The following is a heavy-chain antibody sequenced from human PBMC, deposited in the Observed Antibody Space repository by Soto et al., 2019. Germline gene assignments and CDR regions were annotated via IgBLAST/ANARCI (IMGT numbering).Heavy chain of an antibody. J-gene: IGHJ6*02. D-gene: IGHD5-12*01. CDR1: GYTFTSYY. Sequence: QVQLVQSGAEVKKPGASVKVSCKASGYTFTSYYMHWVRQAPGQGLEWMGIINPSGGSTSYAQKFQGRVTMTRDTSTSTVYMELSSLRSEDTAVYYCVRGSRDGYNSSRRARYYYYGMDVWGQGTTVTVSS. CDR2: INPSGGST. V-gene: IGHV1-46*01. CDR3: VRGSRDGYNSSRRARYYYYGMDV.